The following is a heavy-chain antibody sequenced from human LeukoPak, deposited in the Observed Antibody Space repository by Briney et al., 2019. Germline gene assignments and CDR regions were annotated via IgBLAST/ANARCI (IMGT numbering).Heavy chain of an antibody. Sequence: GGSLRPSCAASGFTFSSYWMSWVRQAPGKGLEWVANIKQDGSDKYYVDSVKGRFTISRDNAKNSLYLQMNSLRAEDTAVYYCARESIQENTYYGSGSPQYYYYYYGMDVWGKGTTVTVSS. V-gene: IGHV3-7*03. D-gene: IGHD3-10*01. J-gene: IGHJ6*04. CDR2: IKQDGSDK. CDR3: ARESIQENTYYGSGSPQYYYYYYGMDV. CDR1: GFTFSSYW.